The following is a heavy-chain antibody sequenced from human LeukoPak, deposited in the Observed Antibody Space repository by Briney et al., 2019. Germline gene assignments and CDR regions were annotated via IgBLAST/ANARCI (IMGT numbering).Heavy chain of an antibody. CDR3: ARVSARLHYDLWSGYYTGWAFDI. V-gene: IGHV1-69*05. Sequence: SVKVSCKASGGTFSSYAISWVRQAPGQGLEWMGRIIPIFGTANYAQKFQGRVTITTDESTSTAYMELSSLRSEDTAVYYCARVSARLHYDLWSGYYTGWAFDIWGQGTMVTVSS. CDR1: GGTFSSYA. D-gene: IGHD3-3*01. CDR2: IIPIFGTA. J-gene: IGHJ3*02.